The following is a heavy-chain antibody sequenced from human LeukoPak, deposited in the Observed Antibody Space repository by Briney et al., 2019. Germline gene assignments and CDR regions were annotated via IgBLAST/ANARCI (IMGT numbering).Heavy chain of an antibody. CDR3: ARDLDYYDSSGYR. Sequence: AGGSLRLSCAASGFTFSSYAMSWVRQAPGKGLEWVSAISGSGGSTYYADSVKGRFTISRDNSKNTLYLQMNSLRAEDTAVYYCARDLDYYDSSGYRWGQGTLVTVSS. D-gene: IGHD3-22*01. CDR1: GFTFSSYA. J-gene: IGHJ4*02. V-gene: IGHV3-23*01. CDR2: ISGSGGST.